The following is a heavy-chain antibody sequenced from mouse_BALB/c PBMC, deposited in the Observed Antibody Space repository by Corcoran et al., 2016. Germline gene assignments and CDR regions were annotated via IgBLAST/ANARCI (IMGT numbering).Heavy chain of an antibody. V-gene: IGHV4-1*02. J-gene: IGHJ3*01. Sequence: EVKLLESGGGLVQPGGSLKLSCAASGFDFSRYWMSWVRQAPGKGLEWIGEINPDSSTINYTPSLKDKFIISRDNAKNTLYLQMSKVRSEDTARYYCARYYYGSSYAYWGQGTLVTVSA. CDR3: ARYYYGSSYAY. CDR1: GFDFSRYW. D-gene: IGHD1-1*01. CDR2: INPDSSTI.